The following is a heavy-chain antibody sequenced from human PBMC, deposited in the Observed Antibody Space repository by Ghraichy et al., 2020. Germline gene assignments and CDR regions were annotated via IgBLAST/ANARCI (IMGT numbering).Heavy chain of an antibody. V-gene: IGHV1-2*04. J-gene: IGHJ5*02. CDR2: INPNSGGT. CDR1: GYTFTGYY. Sequence: ASVKVSCKASGYTFTGYYMHWVRQAPGQGLEWMGWINPNSGGTNYAQKFQGWVTMTRDTSISTAYMELSRLRSDDTAVYYCARALYSSSSVFWNWWFDPWGQGTLVTVSS. D-gene: IGHD6-6*01. CDR3: ARALYSSSSVFWNWWFDP.